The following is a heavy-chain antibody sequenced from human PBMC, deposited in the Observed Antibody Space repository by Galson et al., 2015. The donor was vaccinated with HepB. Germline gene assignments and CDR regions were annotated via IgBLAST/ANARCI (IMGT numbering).Heavy chain of an antibody. CDR3: ARVRYYDSTSTFDV. D-gene: IGHD3-22*01. CDR1: GYSFMMHG. CDR2: LSAYNGNT. J-gene: IGHJ3*01. V-gene: IGHV1-18*04. Sequence: SVKVSCKASGYSFMMHGISWVRQAPGQGLEWMGWLSAYNGNTNYGQRFQDRVTMTTDTSTSTVYMELKSLRSDDTAVYYCARVRYYDSTSTFDVWGQGTRVTVSS.